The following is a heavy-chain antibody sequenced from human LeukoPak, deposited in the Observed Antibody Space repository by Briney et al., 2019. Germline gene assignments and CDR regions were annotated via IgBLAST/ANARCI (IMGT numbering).Heavy chain of an antibody. D-gene: IGHD3-9*01. CDR3: ARGVRYFDWLTQTYYFDY. CDR2: IRYDGSNK. CDR1: GFTFSSYG. V-gene: IGHV3-30*02. J-gene: IGHJ4*02. Sequence: GGSLRLSCAASGFTFSSYGMHWVRQAPGKGLEWVAFIRYDGSNKYYADSVKGRFTISRDNAKNSLYLQMNSLRAEDTAGYYCARGVRYFDWLTQTYYFDYWGQGTLVTVSS.